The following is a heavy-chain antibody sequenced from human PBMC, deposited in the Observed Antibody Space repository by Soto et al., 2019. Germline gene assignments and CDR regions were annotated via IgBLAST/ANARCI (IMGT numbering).Heavy chain of an antibody. CDR2: IGTAGDT. D-gene: IGHD5-12*01. CDR1: GFTFSSYD. V-gene: IGHV3-13*01. J-gene: IGHJ4*02. CDR3: AKDPLVATNPY. Sequence: GGSLRLSCAASGFTFSSYDMHWVRQATGKGLEWVSAIGTAGDTYYADSVKGRFTISRDNSKNTLYLQMNSLRAEDTAVYYCAKDPLVATNPYWGQGTLVTVSS.